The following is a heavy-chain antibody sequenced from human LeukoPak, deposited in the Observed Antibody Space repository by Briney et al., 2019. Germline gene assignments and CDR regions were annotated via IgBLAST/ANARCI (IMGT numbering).Heavy chain of an antibody. J-gene: IGHJ4*02. V-gene: IGHV1-69*05. Sequence: GASVKVSCKASGYTFTSYGISWVRQAPGQGLEWMGGIIPIFGTANYAQKFQGRVTITTDESTSTAYMELSSLRSEDTAVYYCARGDKPMVYAISFDYWGQGTLVTVSS. CDR2: IIPIFGTA. D-gene: IGHD2-8*01. CDR3: ARGDKPMVYAISFDY. CDR1: GYTFTSYG.